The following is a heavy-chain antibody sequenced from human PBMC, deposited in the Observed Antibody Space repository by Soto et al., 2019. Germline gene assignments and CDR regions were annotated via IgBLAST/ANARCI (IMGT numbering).Heavy chain of an antibody. V-gene: IGHV3-74*01. CDR3: ARQNAGGGDY. CDR2: INPDGSIT. CDR1: GFTFSIYW. Sequence: EVQLVESGGDLVQPGGSLRLSCSASGFTFSIYWMHWVRQAPGKGLVWVSRINPDGSITNYADSVKGRFTISRDNSKKTRNLQMNSLRAEDRAGYYCARQNAGGGDYWGQGTLVTVSS. D-gene: IGHD3-10*01. J-gene: IGHJ4*02.